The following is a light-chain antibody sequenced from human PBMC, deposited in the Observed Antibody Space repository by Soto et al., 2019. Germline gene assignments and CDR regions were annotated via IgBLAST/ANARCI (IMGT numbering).Light chain of an antibody. J-gene: IGKJ5*01. Sequence: EIVLTQSPGTLSLSPGERATLSCRASQSVSSSYLAWYQQKPGQAPRLLIYGASSRDTGIPDRFSGSGSGTDFTLTISSLEPDDFAAYYCQQYGSSPLTFGQGTRLEIK. V-gene: IGKV3-20*01. CDR3: QQYGSSPLT. CDR1: QSVSSSY. CDR2: GAS.